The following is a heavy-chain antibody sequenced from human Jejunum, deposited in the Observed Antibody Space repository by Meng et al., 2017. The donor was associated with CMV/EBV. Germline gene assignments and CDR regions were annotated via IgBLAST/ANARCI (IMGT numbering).Heavy chain of an antibody. Sequence: HPPVQQSGRGVVKPSETLSLTCTVSGGSISSSNYDWGWIRQPLGKGLEYIGSISQSGSTYYNPSLESRVIISVDTSKNQFSLKVMSVSAADTAIYYCARHLPQNNGLKIGLDYWGQGSLVTVSS. D-gene: IGHD1/OR15-1a*01. V-gene: IGHV4-39*07. CDR2: ISQSGST. CDR3: ARHLPQNNGLKIGLDY. CDR1: GGSISSSNYD. J-gene: IGHJ4*02.